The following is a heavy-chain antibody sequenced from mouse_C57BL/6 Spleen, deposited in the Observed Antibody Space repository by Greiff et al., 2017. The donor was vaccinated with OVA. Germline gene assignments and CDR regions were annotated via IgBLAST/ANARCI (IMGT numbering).Heavy chain of an antibody. V-gene: IGHV5-16*01. CDR3: ARGNWDVDY. CDR1: GFTFSDYY. D-gene: IGHD4-1*01. CDR2: INYDGSST. J-gene: IGHJ2*01. Sequence: EVQLVESEGGLVQPGSSMKLSCTASGFTFSDYYMAWVRQVPEKGLEWVANINYDGSSTYYLDSLKSRFIISRDNAKNILYLQMSSLKSEDTATYYCARGNWDVDYWGQGTTLTVSS.